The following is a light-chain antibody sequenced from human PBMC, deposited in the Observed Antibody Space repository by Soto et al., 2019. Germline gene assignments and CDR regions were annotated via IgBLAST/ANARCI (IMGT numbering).Light chain of an antibody. Sequence: DIQMTQSPSSLSASVGDRVTITCRASQGIRNDLGLYQQKPGKAPKRMIYAASGLQSGVPSRFRGSLSGTLLTLTSSRLQPEAFATYYCLQHNGYPLTVVQGTNVHIK. CDR3: LQHNGYPLT. J-gene: IGKJ1*01. CDR1: QGIRND. CDR2: AAS. V-gene: IGKV1-17*01.